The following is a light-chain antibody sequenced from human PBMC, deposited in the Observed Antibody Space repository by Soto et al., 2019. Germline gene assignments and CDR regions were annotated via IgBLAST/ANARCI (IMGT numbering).Light chain of an antibody. V-gene: IGKV1-9*01. J-gene: IGKJ1*01. CDR2: AAS. Sequence: DIQLTQSPSFLSASVGDRVTITCRASQAISSYLAWFQQRPGKAPKVLIYAASTLQSGVPSSFSGSGSGTEFTLTISSLQPEDFATYFCQQLNSYPWTFGQGTKVEIK. CDR1: QAISSY. CDR3: QQLNSYPWT.